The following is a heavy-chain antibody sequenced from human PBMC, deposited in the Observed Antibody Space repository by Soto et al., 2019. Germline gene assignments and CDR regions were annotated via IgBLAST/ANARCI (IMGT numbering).Heavy chain of an antibody. CDR2: IWYDGSNK. Sequence: GGSLRLSCAASGFTFSSYGMHWVRQAPGKGLEWVAVIWYDGSNKYYADSVKGRFTISRDNSKSTLYLQMNSLRAEDTAVYYCARGTRKVDYYYYGMDVWGQGTTVTVSS. CDR3: ARGTRKVDYYYYGMDV. V-gene: IGHV3-33*01. D-gene: IGHD2-15*01. J-gene: IGHJ6*02. CDR1: GFTFSSYG.